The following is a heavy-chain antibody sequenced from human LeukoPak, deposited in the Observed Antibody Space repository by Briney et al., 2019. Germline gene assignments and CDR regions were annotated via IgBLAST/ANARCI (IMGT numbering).Heavy chain of an antibody. CDR1: GYTFTSYD. V-gene: IGHV1-8*01. Sequence: ASVKVSCKASGYTFTSYDINWVRQATGQGLEWMGWMNPNSGNTGYAQKFQGRVTMTRDTSISTAYMELSSLRSEDTAVYYCASSELSGSYYYDSSGQGGNWFDPWGQGTLVTVSS. D-gene: IGHD3-22*01. CDR3: ASSELSGSYYYDSSGQGGNWFDP. CDR2: MNPNSGNT. J-gene: IGHJ5*02.